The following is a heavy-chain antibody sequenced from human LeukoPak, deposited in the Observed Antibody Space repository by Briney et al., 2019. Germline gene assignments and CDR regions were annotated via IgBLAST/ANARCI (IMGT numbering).Heavy chain of an antibody. J-gene: IGHJ4*02. CDR1: GYRFTTYW. V-gene: IGHV5-51*01. Sequence: GESLKISCKVSGYRFTTYWIGWVRQMPGKGLEWMGNIYPGDSDTTYSPSFKGQVTISAVKSINTAYLQWSSLKASDTAMYYCARAYCGGACYSPRYYFDYWGQGTLVTVSS. D-gene: IGHD2-21*02. CDR2: IYPGDSDT. CDR3: ARAYCGGACYSPRYYFDY.